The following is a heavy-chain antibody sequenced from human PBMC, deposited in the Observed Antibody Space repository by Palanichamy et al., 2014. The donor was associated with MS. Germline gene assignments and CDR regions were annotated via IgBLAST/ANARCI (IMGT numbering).Heavy chain of an antibody. CDR2: IYCSGST. CDR3: ERDGSGYCSNTNCHGWFDP. Sequence: QVQLQESGPGLVKPSETLSLTCTVSSGSISSYYWSWIRQPPGKGLEWIGYIYCSGSTNYSPSLKSRVTISVDTSKNQLSLKLSSVTAADTAVYYCERDGSGYCSNTNCHGWFDPWGQGTLVTVSS. V-gene: IGHV4-59*01. J-gene: IGHJ5*02. D-gene: IGHD2-2*01. CDR1: SGSISSYY.